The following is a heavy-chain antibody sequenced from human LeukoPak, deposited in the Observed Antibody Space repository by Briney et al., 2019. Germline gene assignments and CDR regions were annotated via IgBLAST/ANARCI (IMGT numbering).Heavy chain of an antibody. Sequence: PGGSLRLSCAASGFTFSSYAMSWVRQAPGKGLEWVSAISGSGGSTYYADSVKGRFTISRDNFKNTLYLQMNSLRAEDTAVYYCAKARSGITGTLGYWGQGTLVTVSS. D-gene: IGHD1-20*01. CDR2: ISGSGGST. J-gene: IGHJ4*02. CDR3: AKARSGITGTLGY. V-gene: IGHV3-23*01. CDR1: GFTFSSYA.